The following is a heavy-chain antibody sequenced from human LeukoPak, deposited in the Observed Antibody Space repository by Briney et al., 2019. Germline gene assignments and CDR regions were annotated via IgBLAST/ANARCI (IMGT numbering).Heavy chain of an antibody. CDR2: IYYSGST. CDR3: GRGNTAMFTIFDY. D-gene: IGHD5-18*01. CDR1: GGSISSSSYY. Sequence: PSETLSLTCTVSGGSISSSSYYWGWIRQPPGKGLEWIGSIYYSGSTYYNPSLKSRVTISVDTSKNQFSLKLSSLTAADTAVYYWGRGNTAMFTIFDYGGREPRATV. V-gene: IGHV4-39*01. J-gene: IGHJ4*02.